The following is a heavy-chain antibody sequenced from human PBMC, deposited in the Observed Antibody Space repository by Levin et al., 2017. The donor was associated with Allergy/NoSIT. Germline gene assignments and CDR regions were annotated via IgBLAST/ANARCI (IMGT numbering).Heavy chain of an antibody. CDR1: GGSISSSTYY. V-gene: IGHV4-39*07. J-gene: IGHJ4*02. CDR3: ASGGNSGAGLDY. CDR2: IYYSGST. D-gene: IGHD4-23*01. Sequence: SQTLSLTCTVSGGSISSSTYYWGWIRQPPGKGLEWIGSIYYSGSTYYNPSLKSRVTISVDTSKNQFSLKLSSVTAADTAVYYCASGGNSGAGLDYWGQGTLVTVSS.